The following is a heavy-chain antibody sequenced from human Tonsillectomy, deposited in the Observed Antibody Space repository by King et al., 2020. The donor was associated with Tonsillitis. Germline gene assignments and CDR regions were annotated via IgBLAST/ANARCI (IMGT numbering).Heavy chain of an antibody. V-gene: IGHV4-59*08. CDR1: GGSISKCY. Sequence: QLQESGPGLVKPSETLSLTCTVSGGSISKCYWSWIRQASGTGLGWMGYIYYSGRNNSHYNPSLKRRVTISVDTSKNQFSLKVSSVIAADTAVYYCARLHIRNYSFDYWGQGTLVTVSS. CDR2: IYYSGRNNS. D-gene: IGHD1-7*01. J-gene: IGHJ4*02. CDR3: ARLHIRNYSFDY.